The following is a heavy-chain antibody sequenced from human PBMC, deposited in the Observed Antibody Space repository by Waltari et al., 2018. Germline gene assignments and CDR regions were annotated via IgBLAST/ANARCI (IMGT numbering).Heavy chain of an antibody. CDR3: ARQAGSNWFDP. Sequence: QVQLQESGPGLVKPSETLSLTCAVSGYSISSGSSWGWIRQPPGKGLEWIGSIYHSGGTYYNPSLKSRVTISVDTSKNQFSLKLSSVTAADTAVYYCARQAGSNWFDPWGQGTLVTVSS. J-gene: IGHJ5*02. CDR1: GYSISSGSS. V-gene: IGHV4-38-2*01. CDR2: IYHSGGT. D-gene: IGHD6-13*01.